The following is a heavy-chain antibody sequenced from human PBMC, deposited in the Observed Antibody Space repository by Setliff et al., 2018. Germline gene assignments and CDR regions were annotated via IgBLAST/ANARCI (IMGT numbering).Heavy chain of an antibody. CDR2: FWADGNRR. Sequence: GGSLRLSCTASGFILRNYGIHWVRQAPGKGLEWVAVFWADGNRRFYADSVKGRFTVSRDLSMDAVFLQMDSLRAEDTALYYCGRDDDTTSHYSILNFWGQGTMVTV. V-gene: IGHV3-33*08. J-gene: IGHJ3*01. D-gene: IGHD4-4*01. CDR1: GFILRNYG. CDR3: GRDDDTTSHYSILNF.